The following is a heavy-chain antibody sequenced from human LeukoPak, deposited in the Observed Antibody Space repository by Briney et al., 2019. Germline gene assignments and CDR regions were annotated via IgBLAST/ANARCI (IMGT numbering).Heavy chain of an antibody. V-gene: IGHV4-39*01. CDR1: GGSISSSSYY. CDR3: ARQGYWSGYFVFDY. D-gene: IGHD3-3*01. CDR2: IYYSGST. Sequence: PSETLSLTCTVSGGSISSSSYYWGWIRQPPGKGLEWIGSIYYSGSTYYNPSLKSRVTISVDTSKNQFSLKLSSVTAADTAVYYCARQGYWSGYFVFDYWGQGTLVTVSS. J-gene: IGHJ4*02.